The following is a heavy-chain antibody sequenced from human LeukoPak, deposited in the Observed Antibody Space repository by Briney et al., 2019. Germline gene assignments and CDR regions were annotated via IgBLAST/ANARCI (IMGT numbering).Heavy chain of an antibody. V-gene: IGHV4-34*01. Sequence: SETLSLTCAVYGGSFSGYYWSWIRQPPGKGLEWIGEINHSGSTNYNPSLKSRVTISVDTSKNQFSLKLSSVTAADTAVYDCARTRRKSLFDYWGHGTLVTVSS. CDR2: INHSGST. CDR3: ARTRRKSLFDY. J-gene: IGHJ4*01. CDR1: GGSFSGYY.